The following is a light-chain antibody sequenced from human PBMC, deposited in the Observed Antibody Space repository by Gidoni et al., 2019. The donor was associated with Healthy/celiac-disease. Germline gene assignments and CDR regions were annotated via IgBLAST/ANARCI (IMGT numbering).Light chain of an antibody. J-gene: IGLJ3*02. CDR1: SLRSYY. CDR3: NSRDSSGNQGV. V-gene: IGLV3-19*01. CDR2: GKN. Sequence: SSELTQDPAVSVALGQTVRITCQGDSLRSYYAGWYQQKPGQAPVLVIYGKNNRPSGIPDRFSGSSSGNTASLTNTGAQAEDEADYYCNSRDSSGNQGVFGGGTKLTVL.